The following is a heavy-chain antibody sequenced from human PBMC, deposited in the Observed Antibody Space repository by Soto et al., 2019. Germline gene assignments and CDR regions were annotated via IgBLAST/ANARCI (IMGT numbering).Heavy chain of an antibody. Sequence: ASVKVSCKASGYTFTGYYMHWVRQAPGQGLEWMGWINPNSGGTNYAQKFQGWVTMTRDTSISTAYMELSRLRSDDTAVYYCARSPLRFLEWLLPDYWGPGTLVTVSS. V-gene: IGHV1-2*04. D-gene: IGHD3-3*01. CDR3: ARSPLRFLEWLLPDY. CDR1: GYTFTGYY. J-gene: IGHJ4*02. CDR2: INPNSGGT.